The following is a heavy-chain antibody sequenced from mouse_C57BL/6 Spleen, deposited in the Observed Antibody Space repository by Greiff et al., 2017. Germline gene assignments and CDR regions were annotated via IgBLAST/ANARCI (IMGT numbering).Heavy chain of an antibody. D-gene: IGHD4-1*01. CDR1: GFSLTSYG. Sequence: QVHVKQSGPGLVQPSQSLSITCTVSGFSLTSYGVHWVRQSPGKGLEWLGVIWRGGSTDYNAAFMSRLSITKDNSKSQVFFKMNSLQADDTAIYYCAPQTITGTDAMDYWGQGTSVTVSS. J-gene: IGHJ4*01. CDR3: APQTITGTDAMDY. V-gene: IGHV2-5*01. CDR2: IWRGGST.